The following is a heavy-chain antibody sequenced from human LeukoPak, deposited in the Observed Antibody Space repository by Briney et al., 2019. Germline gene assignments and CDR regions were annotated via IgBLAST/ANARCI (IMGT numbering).Heavy chain of an antibody. D-gene: IGHD4-17*01. CDR3: AKDLYGDYGEYYFDY. CDR1: GFTFDDYA. Sequence: PGRSLRLSCAASGFTFDDYAMHWVRQAPGKGLEWVSGISWNSGSIGYADSVKGRFTISRDNAKNSLYLQMNSLGAEDTALYYCAKDLYGDYGEYYFDYWGQGTLVTVSS. CDR2: ISWNSGSI. V-gene: IGHV3-9*01. J-gene: IGHJ4*02.